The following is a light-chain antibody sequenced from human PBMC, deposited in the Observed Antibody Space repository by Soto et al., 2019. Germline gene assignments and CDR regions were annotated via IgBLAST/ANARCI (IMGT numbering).Light chain of an antibody. Sequence: EIVLTQSPGTLSLSPGERATLSCRASQGVSSSYVAWYQQKPGQAPRLLIYGASSRATGIPDRFSGRGSGADFTFTISRLEPEDVAVYYCQEYGSSPPYTFGQGTKLVIK. V-gene: IGKV3-20*01. CDR1: QGVSSSY. J-gene: IGKJ2*01. CDR2: GAS. CDR3: QEYGSSPPYT.